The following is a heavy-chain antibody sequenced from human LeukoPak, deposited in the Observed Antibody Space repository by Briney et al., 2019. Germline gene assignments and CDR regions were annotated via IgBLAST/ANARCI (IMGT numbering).Heavy chain of an antibody. D-gene: IGHD2-2*01. Sequence: PSETLSLTCTVSGGSIGTYYWSWLRQPPGKGLEWLGYIFYSGGTTYNPSLNSRVSISVNTSKSQFALTLNSVTAADTAVYYCARSHRSSRGAFDPWGQGTLVTVSS. J-gene: IGHJ5*02. V-gene: IGHV4-59*01. CDR3: ARSHRSSRGAFDP. CDR1: GGSIGTYY. CDR2: IFYSGGT.